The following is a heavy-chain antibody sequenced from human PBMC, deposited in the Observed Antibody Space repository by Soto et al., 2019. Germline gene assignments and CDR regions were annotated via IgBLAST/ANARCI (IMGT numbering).Heavy chain of an antibody. D-gene: IGHD6-19*01. V-gene: IGHV3-33*01. CDR1: GFTFSSYG. Sequence: GGSLRLSCAASGFTFSSYGMHWVRQAPGKGLEWVAVIWYDGSNKYYADSVKGRFTISRDNSKNTLYLQMNSLRAEDTAVYYCARPAGPAYSSGWIDYWGQGTLVTVSS. CDR2: IWYDGSNK. CDR3: ARPAGPAYSSGWIDY. J-gene: IGHJ4*02.